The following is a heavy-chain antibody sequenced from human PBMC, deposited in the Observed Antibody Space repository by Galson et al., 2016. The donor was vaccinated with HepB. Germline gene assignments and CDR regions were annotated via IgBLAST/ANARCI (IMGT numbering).Heavy chain of an antibody. D-gene: IGHD1-1*01. CDR2: LIGGGDTT. V-gene: IGHV3-23*01. J-gene: IGHJ4*02. CDR3: GKDDKWNVDY. CDR1: GFIFSNYA. Sequence: SLRLSCAASGFIFSNYAMSWVRQAPGKGLEWVSGLIGGGDTTYYAESVKGRFTISRDNSKNTLYLQMNNLRAEDTAVYYCGKDDKWNVDYWGQGTLVTVSS.